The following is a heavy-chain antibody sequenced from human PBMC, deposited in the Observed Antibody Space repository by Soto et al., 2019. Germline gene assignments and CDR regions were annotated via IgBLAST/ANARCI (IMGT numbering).Heavy chain of an antibody. Sequence: GSLRLSCAASGFTFSSSRMHWVRQAPGKGLVRVSRIKSDGSRTSYADSVKGRFTISRDNAKNTLYLQMNSLRAEDTAVYYCERDPNGYNGEESTHDAFDIWGQGTMVTV. CDR3: ERDPNGYNGEESTHDAFDI. CDR1: GFTFSSSR. J-gene: IGHJ3*02. D-gene: IGHD5-12*01. CDR2: IKSDGSRT. V-gene: IGHV3-74*01.